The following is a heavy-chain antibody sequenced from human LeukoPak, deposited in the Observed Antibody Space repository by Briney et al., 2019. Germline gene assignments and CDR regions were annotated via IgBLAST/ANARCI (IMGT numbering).Heavy chain of an antibody. CDR3: ARDHSSSSLYYYYMDV. D-gene: IGHD6-6*01. CDR2: IYTSGST. J-gene: IGHJ6*03. V-gene: IGHV4-61*02. Sequence: SSETLSLTCTVSGGSISSGSYYWSWIRQPAGKGLEWIGRIYTSGSTNYNPSLKSRVTISVDTSKNQFSLKLSSVTAADTAVYYCARDHSSSSLYYYYMDVWGKGTTVTVSS. CDR1: GGSISSGSYY.